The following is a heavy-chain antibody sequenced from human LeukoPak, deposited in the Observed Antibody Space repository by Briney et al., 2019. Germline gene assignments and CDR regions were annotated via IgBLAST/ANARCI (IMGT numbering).Heavy chain of an antibody. Sequence: GGSLRLSCAASGFTLSSYAMSWVRQAPGTGLEWVSAISGRGDRTFYADSVKGRFTISRDNSQNTVYLQMSSLRVEDTAVYYCAKDHFDDSSGYYGPGSAFDYWGQGTLVPVSS. J-gene: IGHJ4*02. CDR3: AKDHFDDSSGYYGPGSAFDY. V-gene: IGHV3-23*01. CDR1: GFTLSSYA. D-gene: IGHD3-22*01. CDR2: ISGRGDRT.